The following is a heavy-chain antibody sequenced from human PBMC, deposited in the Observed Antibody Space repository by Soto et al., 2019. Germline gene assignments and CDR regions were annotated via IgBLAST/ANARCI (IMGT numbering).Heavy chain of an antibody. J-gene: IGHJ4*02. CDR1: GGSISGYY. CDR3: AREPPSAVARIDH. D-gene: IGHD6-19*01. V-gene: IGHV4-59*12. Sequence: SETLSLTCTVSGGSISGYYWSWLRQPPGKGLQWIGYIYYSATTNYNPSLKSRVTMSVDTSKNQVSLRLSSVTAADTAVYYCAREPPSAVARIDHWGKGALVT. CDR2: IYYSATT.